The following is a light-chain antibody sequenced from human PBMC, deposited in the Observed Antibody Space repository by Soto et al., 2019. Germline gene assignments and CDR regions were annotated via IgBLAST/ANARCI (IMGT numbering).Light chain of an antibody. Sequence: DIQMTQSPSTLSASVGDRVTITCRASQSIRDWLAWFQQKAGKAPKLLIYEASRLESGVPSRISGSGSGTEFTLTISSLQPDDFATYYCQQYTSYPWTFGQGTKVEIK. CDR1: QSIRDW. V-gene: IGKV1-5*03. CDR2: EAS. J-gene: IGKJ1*01. CDR3: QQYTSYPWT.